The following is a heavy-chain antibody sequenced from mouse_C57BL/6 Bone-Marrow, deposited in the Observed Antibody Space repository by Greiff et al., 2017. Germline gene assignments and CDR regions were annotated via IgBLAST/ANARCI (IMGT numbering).Heavy chain of an antibody. J-gene: IGHJ2*01. V-gene: IGHV1-81*01. CDR3: AREGYYGSSDY. CDR1: GYTFTSYG. CDR2: IYPRSGNT. Sequence: VKLQESGAELARPGASVKLSCKASGYTFTSYGISWVKQRTGQGLEWIGEIYPRSGNTYYNEKFKGKATLTADKSSSTAYMELRSLASEDSAVYFCAREGYYGSSDYWAQGTTLTVSS. D-gene: IGHD1-1*01.